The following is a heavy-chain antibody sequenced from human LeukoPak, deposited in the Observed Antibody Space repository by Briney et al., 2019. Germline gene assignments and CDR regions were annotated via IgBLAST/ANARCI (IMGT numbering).Heavy chain of an antibody. CDR3: AKDQSSYTLSGYFDY. J-gene: IGHJ4*02. Sequence: PGGSLRLSCAASGFTFSNYAMSWVRRAPGKGLEWVAFIRYDGSNKYYADSVKGRFTISRDNSKNTLYLQMNSLRAEDTAVYYCAKDQSSYTLSGYFDYWGQGTLVTVSS. V-gene: IGHV3-30*02. D-gene: IGHD6-13*01. CDR1: GFTFSNYA. CDR2: IRYDGSNK.